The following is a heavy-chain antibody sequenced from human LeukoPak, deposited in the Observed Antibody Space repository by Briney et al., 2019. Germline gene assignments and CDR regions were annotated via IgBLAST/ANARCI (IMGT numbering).Heavy chain of an antibody. D-gene: IGHD3-9*01. CDR3: AKGPNYNILTGWRKTYNGFAI. CDR1: RFNFSSYS. V-gene: IGHV3-21*01. J-gene: IGHJ3*02. CDR2: ISSSSTYI. Sequence: PGGSLRLSCAASRFNFSSYSINWVRQAPGKGLEWVSSISSSSTYIYYADSMKGRFTISRDNSKNTLSLQMNSLRAEDTAVYYCAKGPNYNILTGWRKTYNGFAIWGQGTMVTVSS.